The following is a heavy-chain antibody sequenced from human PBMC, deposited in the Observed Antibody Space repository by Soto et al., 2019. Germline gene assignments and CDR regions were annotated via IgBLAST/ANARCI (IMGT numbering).Heavy chain of an antibody. CDR2: IWYDGSNK. J-gene: IGHJ4*02. Sequence: QVKLVESGGGVVQPGRSLRLSCAASGFTFRSHGMHWVRQAPGKGLEWVAVIWYDGSNKYYADSVKGRFTISRDNSKNTLSLQMNSLGAEDTAVYYCAREGYGGESPFDYWGQGTLVTVSS. CDR3: AREGYGGESPFDY. CDR1: GFTFRSHG. V-gene: IGHV3-33*01. D-gene: IGHD2-21*01.